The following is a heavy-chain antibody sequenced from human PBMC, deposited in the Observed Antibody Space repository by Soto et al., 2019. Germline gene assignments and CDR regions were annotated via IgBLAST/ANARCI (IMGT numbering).Heavy chain of an antibody. D-gene: IGHD1-26*01. CDR1: GYTFTGHY. CDR3: GRGRSGQIVIFY. V-gene: IGHV1-2*02. J-gene: IGHJ4*02. Sequence: GASVKVSCKTSGYTFTGHYIRWVRQAPQQGPEWMGEIGPESGATRYAEKFRGRVTMTMDTSITTVYMELRNLSPDDTAVYYCGRGRSGQIVIFYWGQGTLVTVSS. CDR2: IGPESGAT.